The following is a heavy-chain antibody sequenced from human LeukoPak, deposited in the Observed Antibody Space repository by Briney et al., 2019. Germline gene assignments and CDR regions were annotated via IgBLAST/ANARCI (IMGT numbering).Heavy chain of an antibody. CDR1: GGTFSSYG. CDR3: ARDQGPYYYDSSGSGFDP. J-gene: IGHJ5*02. Sequence: GASVKVSCKASGGTFSSYGISWVRQAPGHGLEWMGLISAYIGNTNYAQKLQGRVTMTTDTSTSTAYMERRSLRSDDTAVYYCARDQGPYYYDSSGSGFDPWGQGTLVTVSS. D-gene: IGHD3-22*01. CDR2: ISAYIGNT. V-gene: IGHV1-18*01.